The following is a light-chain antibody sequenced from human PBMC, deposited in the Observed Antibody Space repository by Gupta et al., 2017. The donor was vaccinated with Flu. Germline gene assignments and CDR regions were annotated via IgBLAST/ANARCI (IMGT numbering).Light chain of an antibody. Sequence: GRRVTITWPGRSSITGWLAWYQQKPGKAPKLLIYKASSLESGVPYRFSGSGSGTEFTLTISRLEPDDFAIYYCQQYGSKPGTFGQGTKLEIK. J-gene: IGKJ1*01. CDR1: SSITGW. CDR2: KAS. V-gene: IGKV1-5*03. CDR3: QQYGSKPGT.